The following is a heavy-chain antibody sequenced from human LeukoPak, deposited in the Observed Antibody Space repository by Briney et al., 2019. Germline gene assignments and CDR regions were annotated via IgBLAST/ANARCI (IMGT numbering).Heavy chain of an antibody. CDR1: GFTFSSYA. CDR2: ISGSGGST. J-gene: IGHJ3*02. V-gene: IGHV3-23*01. D-gene: IGHD7-27*01. CDR3: ATLSLTPPGAFDI. Sequence: PGGSLSLSCAASGFTFSSYAMSWVRQAPGKGLEWVSAISGSGGSTYYADSVKGRFTISRDNSKNTLYLQMNSLRAEDTAVYYCATLSLTPPGAFDIWGQGTMVTVSS.